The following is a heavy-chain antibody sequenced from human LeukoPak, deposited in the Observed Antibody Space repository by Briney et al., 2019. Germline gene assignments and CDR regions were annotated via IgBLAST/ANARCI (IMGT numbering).Heavy chain of an antibody. CDR3: ARRITMIVVPGGDWFDP. J-gene: IGHJ5*02. CDR1: GYTFTGYY. V-gene: IGHV1-2*02. D-gene: IGHD3-22*01. CDR2: INPNSGGT. Sequence: ASVKVSCKASGYTFTGYYMHWVRQAPGQGLEWMGWINPNSGGTNYAQKFQGRVTMTRNTSISTAYMELSSLRSEDTAVYYCARRITMIVVPGGDWFDPWGQGTLVTVSS.